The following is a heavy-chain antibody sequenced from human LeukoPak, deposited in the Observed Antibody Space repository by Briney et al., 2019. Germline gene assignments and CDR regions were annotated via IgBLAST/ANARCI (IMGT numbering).Heavy chain of an antibody. J-gene: IGHJ5*02. Sequence: PSQTLSLTCTVSGGSISSGDYYWSWICQPPGKGLECIGYIYYSGSTYYNPSLKSRVTISVDTSKNQFSLKLSSATAADTAVYYCARTHGSGSYYHWGQGTLVTVSS. CDR1: GGSISSGDYY. V-gene: IGHV4-30-4*08. D-gene: IGHD3-10*01. CDR2: IYYSGST. CDR3: ARTHGSGSYYH.